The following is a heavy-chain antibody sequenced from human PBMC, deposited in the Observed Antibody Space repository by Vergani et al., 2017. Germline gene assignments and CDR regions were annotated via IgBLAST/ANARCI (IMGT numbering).Heavy chain of an antibody. J-gene: IGHJ3*02. CDR2: IYWDDDK. CDR3: AHRTRSRMRNDAFDI. D-gene: IGHD1-14*01. V-gene: IGHV2-5*02. CDR1: GFSLSSSGVG. Sequence: QITLKESGPTLVKPTQTLTLTCTFSGFSLSSSGVGVGWIRQPPGKALEWLALIYWDDDKRYSPSLKYRLTITKDTSKNQVVLTMTNMDPVDTATYYCAHRTRSRMRNDAFDIWGQGTMVTVSS.